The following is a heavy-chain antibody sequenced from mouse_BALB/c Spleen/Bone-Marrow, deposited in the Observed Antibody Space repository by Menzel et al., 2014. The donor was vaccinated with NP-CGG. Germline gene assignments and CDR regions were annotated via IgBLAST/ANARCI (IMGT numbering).Heavy chain of an antibody. V-gene: IGHV1-54*01. CDR2: INPGSGGT. J-gene: IGHJ4*01. D-gene: IGHD1-2*01. CDR3: ARGGDYGFMVY. Sequence: QVQLQQPGAELVRPGTSVKVSCKASGYAFTNYLIEWVKQRPGQGLEWIGVINPGSGGTNYNEKFKGKATLTADKSSSTAYMQLSSLTSDDSAVYFCARGGDYGFMVYWGQGTSVTVSS. CDR1: GYAFTNYL.